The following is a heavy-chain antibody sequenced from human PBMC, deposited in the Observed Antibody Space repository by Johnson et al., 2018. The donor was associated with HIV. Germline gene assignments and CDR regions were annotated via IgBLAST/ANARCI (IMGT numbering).Heavy chain of an antibody. CDR2: ISYDGSSK. D-gene: IGHD6-19*01. J-gene: IGHJ3*01. CDR3: ATFGYTSGWIVTDDAFDV. V-gene: IGHV3-30-3*01. Sequence: QVQLVESGGGVVQPGRSLRLSCAASGFTFSSYAIHWVRQAPGKGLEWVAVISYDGSSKYYAESLKGRISISRDNSMNTLYLQMNSLRAEDTAVYYCATFGYTSGWIVTDDAFDVWGHGTLVTVSS. CDR1: GFTFSSYA.